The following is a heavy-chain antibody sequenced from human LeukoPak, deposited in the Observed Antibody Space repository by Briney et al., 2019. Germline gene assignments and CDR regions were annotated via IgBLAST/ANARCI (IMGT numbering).Heavy chain of an antibody. CDR2: ISYDGSNK. CDR1: GFTFSSYA. J-gene: IGHJ6*02. D-gene: IGHD6-13*01. V-gene: IGHV3-30-3*01. CDR3: ARGEVYSRANYYGMDV. Sequence: PGGSLRLSCAASGFTFSSYAMHWVRQAPGKGLEWVAVISYDGSNKYYADSVKGRFTISRDNSKNTLYLQMNSLRAEDTAAYYCARGEVYSRANYYGMDVWGQGTTVTVSS.